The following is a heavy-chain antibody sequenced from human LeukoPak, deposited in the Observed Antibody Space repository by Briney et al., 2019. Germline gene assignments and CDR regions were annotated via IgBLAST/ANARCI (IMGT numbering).Heavy chain of an antibody. CDR3: AREGCSGGSCNFDY. J-gene: IGHJ4*02. CDR2: IYTSGST. D-gene: IGHD2-15*01. V-gene: IGHV4-4*07. CDR1: GGSISSYY. Sequence: SETLSLTCTVSGGSISSYYWSWIRQPAGKGLEWIGRIYTSGSTNYNPSLKSRVTTSVDTSKNQFSLKLSSVTAADTAVYYCAREGCSGGSCNFDYWGQGTLVTVSS.